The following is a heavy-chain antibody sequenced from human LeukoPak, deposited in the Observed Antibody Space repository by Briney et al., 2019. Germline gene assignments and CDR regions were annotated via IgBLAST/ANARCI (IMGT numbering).Heavy chain of an antibody. V-gene: IGHV3-48*03. CDR1: GFTFSSYA. Sequence: GGSLRLSCAASGFTFSSYAMHWVRQAPGKGLEWVSYISSSGSTIYYADSVKGRFTISRDNAKNSLYLQMNSLRAEDTAVYYCARADDYLSYFDYWGQGTLVTVSS. J-gene: IGHJ4*02. CDR3: ARADDYLSYFDY. D-gene: IGHD4-11*01. CDR2: ISSSGSTI.